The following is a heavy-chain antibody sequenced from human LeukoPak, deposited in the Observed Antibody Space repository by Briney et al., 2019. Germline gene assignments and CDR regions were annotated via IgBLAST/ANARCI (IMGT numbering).Heavy chain of an antibody. Sequence: GGSLRLSCAASGFVFRSYGMNWVRQAPGKGLEWVSGIYTNGRDTRYADSVKGRFTISRDNSKNTLYLQMHSLRVEDTAVYYCALVVWEYVGGLDVWGQGTTVTVSS. D-gene: IGHD2-21*01. J-gene: IGHJ6*02. V-gene: IGHV3-23*05. CDR1: GFVFRSYG. CDR2: IYTNGRDT. CDR3: ALVVWEYVGGLDV.